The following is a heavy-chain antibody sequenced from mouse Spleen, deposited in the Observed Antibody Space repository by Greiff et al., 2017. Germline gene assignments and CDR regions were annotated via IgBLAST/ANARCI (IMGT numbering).Heavy chain of an antibody. J-gene: IGHJ4*01. Sequence: EVKLMESGGGLVKPGGSLKLSCAASGFTFSSYAMSWVRQTPEKRLEWVATISDGGSYTYYPDNVKGRFTISRDNAKNNLYLQMSHLKSEDTAMYYCAREDRGDAMDYWGQGTSVTVSS. CDR2: ISDGGSYT. CDR3: AREDRGDAMDY. CDR1: GFTFSSYA. V-gene: IGHV5-4*01.